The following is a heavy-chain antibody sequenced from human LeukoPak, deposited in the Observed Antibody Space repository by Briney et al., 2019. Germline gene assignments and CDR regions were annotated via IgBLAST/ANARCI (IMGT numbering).Heavy chain of an antibody. J-gene: IGHJ5*02. CDR3: ARQDQSDYYDSAFDP. Sequence: SETLSLTCTVSGGSISSSSYYWGWIRQPPGKGLEWIGSIYYSGSTYYNPSLKSRVTISVDTSKNQFSLKLSSVTAADTAVYYCARQDQSDYYDSAFDPWGQGTLVTVSS. V-gene: IGHV4-39*01. CDR2: IYYSGST. D-gene: IGHD3-22*01. CDR1: GGSISSSSYY.